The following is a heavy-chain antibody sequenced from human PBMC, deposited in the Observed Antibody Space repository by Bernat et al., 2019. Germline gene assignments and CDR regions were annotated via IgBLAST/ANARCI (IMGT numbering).Heavy chain of an antibody. J-gene: IGHJ5*02. D-gene: IGHD3-10*01. CDR1: GGSISSSNW. CDR3: ARDYRYYYGSGSYYCWFDP. Sequence: QVQLQESGPGLVKPSGTLSLTCAVSGGSISSSNWWSWVRQPPGKGLEWIGEIYHSGSTNYNPSLKSRVTISVDKSKSQFSLKLSSVTAADTAVYYCARDYRYYYGSGSYYCWFDPWGQGTLVTVSS. CDR2: IYHSGST. V-gene: IGHV4-4*02.